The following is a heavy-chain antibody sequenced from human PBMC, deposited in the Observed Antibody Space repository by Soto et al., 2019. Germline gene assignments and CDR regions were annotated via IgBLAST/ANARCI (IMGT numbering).Heavy chain of an antibody. CDR2: IYYSGST. Sequence: TSETLSLTCTVSGGSISSGDYYWSWIRQPPGKGLEWIGYIYYSGSTYYNPSLKSRVTISVDTSKNQFSLKLSSVTAADTAVYYCARDAYYYGSGSGRGGYYGMDVWGQGTTVTVSS. V-gene: IGHV4-30-4*01. CDR1: GGSISSGDYY. J-gene: IGHJ6*02. D-gene: IGHD3-10*01. CDR3: ARDAYYYGSGSGRGGYYGMDV.